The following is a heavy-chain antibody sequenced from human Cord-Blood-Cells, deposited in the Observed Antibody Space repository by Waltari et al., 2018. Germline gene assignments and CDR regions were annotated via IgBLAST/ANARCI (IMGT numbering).Heavy chain of an antibody. CDR2: IYTSGST. J-gene: IGHJ4*02. CDR1: GGSISSGSSY. D-gene: IGHD2-2*01. Sequence: QVQLQESGPGLVKPSQTLSLTCTVSGGSISSGSSYWSWIRQPAGKGLEWFGYIYTSGSTNYNPSLKSRVTISVDTSKNQFSLKLSSVTAADTAVYYCARSYCSSTSCSFDYWGQGTLVTVSS. CDR3: ARSYCSSTSCSFDY. V-gene: IGHV4-61*09.